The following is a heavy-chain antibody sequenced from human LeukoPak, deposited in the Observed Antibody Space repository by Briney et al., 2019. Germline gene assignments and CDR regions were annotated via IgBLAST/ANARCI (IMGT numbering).Heavy chain of an antibody. CDR3: ARGGSGYDWFDP. V-gene: IGHV4-59*01. CDR2: IYYSGST. Sequence: SWLRQPPGKGLEWIGYIYYSGSTNYNPSLKSRVTISLDTSKNQFSLKLSSVTAADTAVYYCARGGSGYDWFDPWGQGTLVTVSS. D-gene: IGHD5-12*01. J-gene: IGHJ5*02.